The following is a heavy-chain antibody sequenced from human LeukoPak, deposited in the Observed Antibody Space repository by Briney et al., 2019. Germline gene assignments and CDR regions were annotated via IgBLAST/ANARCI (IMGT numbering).Heavy chain of an antibody. CDR1: GGPINSGGYY. CDR2: ISYSGST. Sequence: PSETLSLTCTVSGGPINSGGYYWSWIRQHPGKGLEWIGYISYSGSTYYNASLKSRITISVDTSKNQFSLHLSSVTAADTAVYYCARANIAVVGNFDFWGQGTLVTVSS. J-gene: IGHJ4*02. D-gene: IGHD6-19*01. V-gene: IGHV4-31*03. CDR3: ARANIAVVGNFDF.